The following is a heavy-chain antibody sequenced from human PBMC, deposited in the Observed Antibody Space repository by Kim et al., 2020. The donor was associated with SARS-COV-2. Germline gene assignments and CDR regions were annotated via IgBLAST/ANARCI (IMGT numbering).Heavy chain of an antibody. V-gene: IGHV1-3*01. Sequence: KFQGRVTMTRDTSASTAYMELSSLSSEDTAVYYCARSPHIVVVVAATLDSWGQGTLVTVSS. D-gene: IGHD2-15*01. CDR3: ARSPHIVVVVAATLDS. J-gene: IGHJ4*02.